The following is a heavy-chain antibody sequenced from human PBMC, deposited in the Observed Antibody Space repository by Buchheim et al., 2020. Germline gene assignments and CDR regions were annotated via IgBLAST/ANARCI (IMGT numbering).Heavy chain of an antibody. V-gene: IGHV1-46*04. Sequence: QVQLVQSGAEVKKPGASVKVSCRASGYTFTNYYMHWVRQAPGQGLEWMGIVSPSGGSTSFTQKLQGRVTVTRDTSKSTVYMELSSLTSEDTAVYYCARAPPDDYGDSSYYFDYWGQGSL. CDR1: GYTFTNYY. J-gene: IGHJ4*02. CDR3: ARAPPDDYGDSSYYFDY. D-gene: IGHD4-17*01. CDR2: VSPSGGST.